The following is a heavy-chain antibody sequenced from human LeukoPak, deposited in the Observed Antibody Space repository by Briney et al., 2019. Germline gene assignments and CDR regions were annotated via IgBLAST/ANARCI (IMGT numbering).Heavy chain of an antibody. CDR3: ARDPLVVVAATYYYYYGMDV. CDR2: ISAYNGNT. CDR1: GYTFTSYG. J-gene: IGHJ6*02. Sequence: ASVKVSCKASGYTFTSYGISWVRQAPGQELEWMGWISAYNGNTNYAQKLQGRVTMTTDTSTSTAYMELRSLRSDDTAVYYCARDPLVVVAATYYYYYGMDVWGQGTTVTVSS. V-gene: IGHV1-18*01. D-gene: IGHD2-15*01.